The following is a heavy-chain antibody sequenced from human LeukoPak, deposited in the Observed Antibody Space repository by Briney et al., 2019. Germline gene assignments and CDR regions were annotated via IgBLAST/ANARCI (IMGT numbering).Heavy chain of an antibody. CDR1: SGSISSGSYY. J-gene: IGHJ4*02. Sequence: SSETLSLTCTVSSGSISSGSYYWSWIRQPAGKGLEWIGRIYTSGSTNYNPSLKSRVTISVDTSKNQFSLKLTSVTAEDTAVYYCARALCSGYDYWGQGTLVTVSS. D-gene: IGHD5-12*01. V-gene: IGHV4-61*02. CDR2: IYTSGST. CDR3: ARALCSGYDY.